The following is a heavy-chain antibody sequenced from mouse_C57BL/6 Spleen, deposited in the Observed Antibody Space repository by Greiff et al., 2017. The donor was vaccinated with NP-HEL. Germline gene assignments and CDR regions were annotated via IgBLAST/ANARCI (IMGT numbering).Heavy chain of an antibody. CDR1: GFTFSSYA. J-gene: IGHJ3*01. CDR3: ARASQATGAY. CDR2: ISHVGSYT. Sequence: VKVVESGGGLVKPGGSLKLSCAASGFTFSSYAMSLVRQTPEKRLEWVATISHVGSYTYYPDNVKGRFTISRDNAKNNLYLQMSHLKSEDTAMYYCARASQATGAYWGKGTLVTVSA. D-gene: IGHD3-2*02. V-gene: IGHV5-4*03.